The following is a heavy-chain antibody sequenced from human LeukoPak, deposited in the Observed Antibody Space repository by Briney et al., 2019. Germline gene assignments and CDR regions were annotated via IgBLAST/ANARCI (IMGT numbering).Heavy chain of an antibody. CDR2: VNADGGNT. D-gene: IGHD1-26*01. Sequence: GGSLRLSCAASGFTFDNYRMSWVRQPPGKGLGLVSTVNADGGNTYYADSVKGRFTISRDNSKRTLILQMNSLRVEDTALYYCTKRVKYGGTWDHFADWGQGTLVTVSS. V-gene: IGHV3-23*01. CDR3: TKRVKYGGTWDHFAD. J-gene: IGHJ4*02. CDR1: GFTFDNYR.